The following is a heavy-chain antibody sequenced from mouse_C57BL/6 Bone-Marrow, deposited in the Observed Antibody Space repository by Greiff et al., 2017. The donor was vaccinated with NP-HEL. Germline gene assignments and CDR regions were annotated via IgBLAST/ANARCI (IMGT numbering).Heavy chain of an antibody. Sequence: VQLQQSGAELVRPGSSVKLSCKASGYTFTSYWMDWVKQRPGQGLEWIGNIYPSDSETHYNQKFKDKATLTVDKSSSTAYMQLSSLTSEDSAVYYCARGDGVVATDWYFDVWGTGTTVTVSS. CDR2: IYPSDSET. CDR3: ARGDGVVATDWYFDV. J-gene: IGHJ1*03. V-gene: IGHV1-61*01. CDR1: GYTFTSYW. D-gene: IGHD1-1*01.